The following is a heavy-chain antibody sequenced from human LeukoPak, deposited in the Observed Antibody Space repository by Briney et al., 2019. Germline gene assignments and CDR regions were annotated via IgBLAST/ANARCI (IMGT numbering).Heavy chain of an antibody. J-gene: IGHJ4*02. CDR3: ARDGGSRMGYNWNVFDY. D-gene: IGHD1-20*01. CDR2: IYYSGST. V-gene: IGHV4-59*01. CDR1: GGSISSYY. Sequence: SETLPLTCTVSGGSISSYYWSWIRQPSGKGLEWIGYIYYSGSTNYNPSLKSRVTISVDTSKNQFSLKLSSVTAADTAVYYCARDGGSRMGYNWNVFDYWGQGTLVTVSS.